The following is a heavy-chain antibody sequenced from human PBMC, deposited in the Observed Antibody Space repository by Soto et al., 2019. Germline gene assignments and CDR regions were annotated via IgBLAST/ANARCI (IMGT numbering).Heavy chain of an antibody. CDR1: DNTFTHYG. J-gene: IGHJ6*02. D-gene: IGHD2-8*02. CDR3: AATGGNYFGLDV. V-gene: IGHV1-18*01. CDR2: ISGYNGNT. Sequence: ASVKVSCKSSDNTFTHYGINWVRQAPGQGLEWMGWISGYNGNTKYAQKFQDRVTMTADTSTRTAFMEVRSLTSDDTGVYFCAATGGNYFGLDVWGQGTTVTV.